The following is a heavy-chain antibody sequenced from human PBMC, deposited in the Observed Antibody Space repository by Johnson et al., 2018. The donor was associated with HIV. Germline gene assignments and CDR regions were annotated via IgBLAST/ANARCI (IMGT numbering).Heavy chain of an antibody. J-gene: IGHJ3*01. V-gene: IGHV3-30*04. CDR2: ISYDGSNK. D-gene: IGHD6-13*01. Sequence: QVQLVESGGGVVQPGRSLRLSCAASGFTCSSYAMHWVRQAPGKGLEWVAVISYDGSNKFYADSLMGRFTVSRDISKNTLYLQINGLSAEDTAVYYCARDRRVAAITYAFDFWGQGTMVTVSS. CDR1: GFTCSSYA. CDR3: ARDRRVAAITYAFDF.